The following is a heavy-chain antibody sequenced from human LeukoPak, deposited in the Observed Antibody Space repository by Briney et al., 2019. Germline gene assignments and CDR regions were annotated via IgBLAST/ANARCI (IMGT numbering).Heavy chain of an antibody. J-gene: IGHJ4*02. V-gene: IGHV3-48*02. D-gene: IGHD3-10*01. Sequence: GGSLRLSCAASGFTFSRYSFNWVRQAPGKGLEWVSYISSSGSAIHYADSVKGRFTISRDNAKNSLYLQMNSLRDEDTAVYYCARAPVIDYLGSGSYFDYWGQGTLVTVSS. CDR2: ISSSGSAI. CDR1: GFTFSRYS. CDR3: ARAPVIDYLGSGSYFDY.